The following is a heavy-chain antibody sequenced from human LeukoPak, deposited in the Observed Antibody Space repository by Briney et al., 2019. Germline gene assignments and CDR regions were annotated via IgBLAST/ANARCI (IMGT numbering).Heavy chain of an antibody. D-gene: IGHD2-2*01. J-gene: IGHJ3*02. Sequence: GGSLRLSCTASGITFSSYGMHWVRQAPGKGLEWVSAISGSGGSTYYADSVKGRFTISRDNSKNTLYLQMNSLRAEDTAVYYCARESPAAILLDAFDIWGQGTMVTVSS. CDR3: ARESPAAILLDAFDI. V-gene: IGHV3-23*01. CDR1: GITFSSYG. CDR2: ISGSGGST.